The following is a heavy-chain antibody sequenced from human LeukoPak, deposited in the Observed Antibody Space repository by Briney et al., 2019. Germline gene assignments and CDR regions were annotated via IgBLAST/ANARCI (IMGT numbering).Heavy chain of an antibody. J-gene: IGHJ4*02. CDR3: SRWGSGTFDY. CDR1: RDTFTRYN. Sequence: ASLKVSSKASRDTFTRYNMRCVRQSPRQGLEWMGIINPSGGSTSYAQKFQGRVTMTRDTSTSTVYMELSSLRSEDTAVYYCSRWGSGTFDYWGQGTLVTVSS. CDR2: INPSGGST. V-gene: IGHV1-46*03. D-gene: IGHD1-26*01.